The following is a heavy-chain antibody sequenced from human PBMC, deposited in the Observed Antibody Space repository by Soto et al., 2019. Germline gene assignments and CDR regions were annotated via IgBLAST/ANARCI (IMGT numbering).Heavy chain of an antibody. CDR3: ARFSSVYLFWTYFDY. CDR2: IYYSGST. Sequence: QLLESGPGLVKPSETLSLTCTVSGGSISSSSYYWGWIRQPPGKGLEWIGSIYYSGSTYYNPSLKSRVTISVDTSKNQFSLKLSSVTAADTAVYYCARFSSVYLFWTYFDYRGQGTLVTVSS. J-gene: IGHJ4*02. D-gene: IGHD3-3*01. CDR1: GGSISSSSYY. V-gene: IGHV4-39*01.